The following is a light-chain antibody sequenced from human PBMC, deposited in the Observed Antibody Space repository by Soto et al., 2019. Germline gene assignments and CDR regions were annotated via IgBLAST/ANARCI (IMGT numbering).Light chain of an antibody. CDR2: GAS. J-gene: IGKJ4*01. V-gene: IGKV3-15*01. CDR1: QSVNSN. CDR3: QQYNNWPIT. Sequence: EIVMTQSPATLSVSPGERATLSCRASQSVNSNLAWYQQKAGQAPRLLIYGASTRATGIADRFSGSGSGTEFTLTISRIQSEDVEVYQCQQYNNWPITFAGGTKVDIK.